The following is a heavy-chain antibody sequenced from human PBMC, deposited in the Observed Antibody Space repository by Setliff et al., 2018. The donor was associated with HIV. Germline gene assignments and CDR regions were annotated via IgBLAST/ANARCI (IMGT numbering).Heavy chain of an antibody. D-gene: IGHD1-1*01. Sequence: ASVKVSCKASGYTFSDYYIHWVRQAPGQGLEWMGWMNPNSGNTGYAQKFHGRVTITAEKSTNTAYMELTSLTSDDTAVYYCARDIGITTTGKGWLEPWGQGTQVTVSS. CDR2: MNPNSGNT. CDR3: ARDIGITTTGKGWLEP. CDR1: GYTFSDYY. J-gene: IGHJ5*02. V-gene: IGHV1-8*02.